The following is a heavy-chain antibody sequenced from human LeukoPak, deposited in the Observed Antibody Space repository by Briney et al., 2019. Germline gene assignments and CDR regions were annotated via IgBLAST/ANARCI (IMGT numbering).Heavy chain of an antibody. J-gene: IGHJ6*02. Sequence: ASVKVSCKASGYTFTGYYMHRVRQAPGQGLEWMGWINPNSGGTNYAQKFQGRVTMTRDTSISTAYMELSRLRSDDTAVYYCARDRISGSSSWLHYYYGMDVWGQGTTVTVSS. CDR1: GYTFTGYY. D-gene: IGHD6-13*01. V-gene: IGHV1-2*02. CDR2: INPNSGGT. CDR3: ARDRISGSSSWLHYYYGMDV.